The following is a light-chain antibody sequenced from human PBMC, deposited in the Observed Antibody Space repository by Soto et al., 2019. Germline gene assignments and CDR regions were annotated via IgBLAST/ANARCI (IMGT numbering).Light chain of an antibody. CDR1: QSIGNF. CDR2: AAS. V-gene: IGKV1-39*01. Sequence: DFQMTQSPSSLSASVGDRVTITCRASQSIGNFLNWYQQKPGKAPKLLISAASSLQSGVQSRFSGSGSGTDFSLTISSLQPEDFAVYYCQQTYTSWTFGQGTTVEI. J-gene: IGKJ1*01. CDR3: QQTYTSWT.